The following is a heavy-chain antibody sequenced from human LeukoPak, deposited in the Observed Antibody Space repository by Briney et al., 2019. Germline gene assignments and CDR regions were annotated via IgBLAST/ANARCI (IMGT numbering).Heavy chain of an antibody. CDR1: GGSISGSDYY. CDR3: ARLSRGVGY. CDR2: IYYSGST. D-gene: IGHD3-16*01. V-gene: IGHV4-39*01. Sequence: SETLSLTCTVSGGSISGSDYYWGWIRQPRGKGLEWIGSIYYSGSTYYNSSLKSRVTISVDTSRNQFSLKLSSVTAADTALYYCARLSRGVGYWGQGTLVTVSS. J-gene: IGHJ4*02.